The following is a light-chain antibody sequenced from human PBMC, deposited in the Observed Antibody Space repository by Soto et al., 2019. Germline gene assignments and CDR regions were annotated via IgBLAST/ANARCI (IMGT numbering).Light chain of an antibody. J-gene: IGKJ1*01. CDR2: AAS. CDR1: QSISNY. V-gene: IGKV1-39*01. CDR3: HQNYIVPPWT. Sequence: DIQMTQSPSSLSASVGDRVTITCRASQSISNYLDWYQLKPGKAPKLLIYAASSLQSGVPSRFSGSGSGTDFTLTISSLQAEDFATYYCHQNYIVPPWTFGQGTKVEIK.